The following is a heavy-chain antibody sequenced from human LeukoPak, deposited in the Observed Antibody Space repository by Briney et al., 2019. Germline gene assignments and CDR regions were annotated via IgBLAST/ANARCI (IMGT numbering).Heavy chain of an antibody. CDR2: IYPGDSDT. D-gene: IGHD1-26*01. CDR3: ARRELTGYDAFDI. Sequence: GESLKISCQGSEYSFTSYWIGWVRQMPGKGLEWMGIIYPGDSDTRYSPSFQGQVTISADMSISTAYLQWSSLKASDTAMYYCARRELTGYDAFDIWGQGTLVTVSS. CDR1: EYSFTSYW. J-gene: IGHJ3*02. V-gene: IGHV5-51*01.